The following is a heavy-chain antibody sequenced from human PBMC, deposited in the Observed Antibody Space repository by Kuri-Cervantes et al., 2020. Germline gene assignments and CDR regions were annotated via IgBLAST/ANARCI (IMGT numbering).Heavy chain of an antibody. D-gene: IGHD3-10*01. Sequence: LSLTCAASGFTSSSYDMHWVRQATGKGLEWVSAISTAGDTYYPGSVKGRFTISRENAKNSLYLQMNSLRAEDTAVYYCAKDSAMKYYYGSGSYYIPPDHWGQGTLVTVSS. CDR3: AKDSAMKYYYGSGSYYIPPDH. V-gene: IGHV3-13*01. J-gene: IGHJ4*02. CDR2: ISTAGDT. CDR1: GFTSSSYD.